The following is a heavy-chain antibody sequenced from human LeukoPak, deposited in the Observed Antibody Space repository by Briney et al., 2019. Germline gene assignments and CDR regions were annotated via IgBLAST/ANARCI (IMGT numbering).Heavy chain of an antibody. CDR3: ATDHCTRTNCYEDYYHGMDV. CDR2: VNPNNGVT. J-gene: IGHJ6*02. D-gene: IGHD2-2*01. CDR1: EDTFTGYY. Sequence: ASVKVSCKASEDTFTGYYIHWVRQAPGQGLEWMGWVNPNNGVTEYAQEFQGRVTMTRYTSLSTAYMELSRLRSDDTAVYYCATDHCTRTNCYEDYYHGMDVWGQGTTVTVSS. V-gene: IGHV1-2*02.